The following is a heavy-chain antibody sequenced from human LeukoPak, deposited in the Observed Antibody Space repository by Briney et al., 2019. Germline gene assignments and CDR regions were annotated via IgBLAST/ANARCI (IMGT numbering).Heavy chain of an antibody. CDR1: GFTFSAYS. J-gene: IGHJ4*02. D-gene: IGHD3-22*01. V-gene: IGHV3-21*01. CDR2: ISSGSRYI. CDR3: ARDDYYDSSGLDY. Sequence: GGSLRLSCAASGFTFSAYSMNWVRQAPGKGLEWVSSISSGSRYIYYADSVKGRFTISRDNAKDSLYLQMNSLRAEDTAVYYCARDDYYDSSGLDYWGQGILVTVSS.